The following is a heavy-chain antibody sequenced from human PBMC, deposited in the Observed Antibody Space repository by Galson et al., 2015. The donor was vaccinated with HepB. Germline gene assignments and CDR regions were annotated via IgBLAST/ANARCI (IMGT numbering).Heavy chain of an antibody. CDR2: ISGSGNSI. J-gene: IGHJ6*03. V-gene: IGHV3-11*01. CDR1: GFTFSDYY. D-gene: IGHD3-3*01. Sequence: SLRLSCAASGFTFSDYYMSWIRQAPGKGPEWVSYISGSGNSIYYADSVKGRFTISRDNAKNSLYLQMNSLRAEDTAVYYCARESRRGRSGSDYYYYMDVWGKGTTVTVSS. CDR3: ARESRRGRSGSDYYYYMDV.